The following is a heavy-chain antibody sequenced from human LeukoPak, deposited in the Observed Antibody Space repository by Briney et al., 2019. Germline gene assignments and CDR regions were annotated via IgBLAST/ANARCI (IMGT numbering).Heavy chain of an antibody. V-gene: IGHV3-23*01. D-gene: IGHD6-13*01. J-gene: IGHJ4*02. CDR1: GFTFSSYA. CDR3: ARDRRPLYSSSWSYYFDY. Sequence: PGGSLRLSCAASGFTFSSYAMSWVRQAPGKGLEWVSAISGSGGSTYYADSVKGRFTISRDNSKNTLYLQMNSLRAEDTAVYYCARDRRPLYSSSWSYYFDYWGQGTLVTVSS. CDR2: ISGSGGST.